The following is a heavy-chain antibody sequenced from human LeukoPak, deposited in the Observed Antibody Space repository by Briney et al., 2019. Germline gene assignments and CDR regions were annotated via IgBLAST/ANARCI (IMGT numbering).Heavy chain of an antibody. V-gene: IGHV3-15*01. D-gene: IGHD2-15*01. CDR1: GFTFGNAW. Sequence: PGGSLRLSCAASGFTFGNAWMTWVRQAPGKGLEWVGRIKSKTDGATTDYAAPVKGRFTISRDDSKNTLYLQMNSLKTEDAAVYYCTTAWGGPMWFDYWGQGTLVTVSS. CDR2: IKSKTDGATT. CDR3: TTAWGGPMWFDY. J-gene: IGHJ4*02.